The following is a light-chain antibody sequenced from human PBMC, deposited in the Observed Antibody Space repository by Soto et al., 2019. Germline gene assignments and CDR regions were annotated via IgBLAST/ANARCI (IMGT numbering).Light chain of an antibody. CDR1: SGHSNYA. CDR3: QTWVTGIQI. CDR2: LNSDGSH. V-gene: IGLV4-69*01. J-gene: IGLJ2*01. Sequence: QLVLPQSPSASASLGASVKLTCTLSSGHSNYAIAWHQQQPEKGPRYLMKLNSDGSHSKGDGIPDRFSGSSSGAERYLTISSLQSEDEADYYCQTWVTGIQIFGGGTKLTVL.